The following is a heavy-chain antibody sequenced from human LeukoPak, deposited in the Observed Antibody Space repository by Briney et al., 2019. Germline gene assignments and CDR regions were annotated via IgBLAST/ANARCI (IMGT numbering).Heavy chain of an antibody. CDR3: PRDYSSSWSRGGWFDL. J-gene: IGHJ5*02. Sequence: PGGSLRLSCAASGFTFSDYYMSWIRQAPGTGLEWVSYISSSGSTIYYADSVKGRFTISRDNAKNSLHLQMNSLRAEYPPVYYFPRDYSSSWSRGGWFDLGGQGNLVTVYS. CDR2: ISSSGSTI. V-gene: IGHV3-11*01. D-gene: IGHD6-13*01. CDR1: GFTFSDYY.